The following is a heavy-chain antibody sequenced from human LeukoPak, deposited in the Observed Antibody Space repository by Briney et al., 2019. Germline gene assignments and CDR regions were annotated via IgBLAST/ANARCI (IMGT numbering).Heavy chain of an antibody. Sequence: ASVKVSCKASGYTFTGYYMHWVRQAPGQGLEWMGWINPNSGGTNYAQKFQGRVTMTRDTSISTAYMELSRLRSDDTAVYYCARDSRAYCGGDCSTDYWGQGTLVTVSS. D-gene: IGHD2-21*02. V-gene: IGHV1-2*02. CDR2: INPNSGGT. CDR1: GYTFTGYY. CDR3: ARDSRAYCGGDCSTDY. J-gene: IGHJ4*02.